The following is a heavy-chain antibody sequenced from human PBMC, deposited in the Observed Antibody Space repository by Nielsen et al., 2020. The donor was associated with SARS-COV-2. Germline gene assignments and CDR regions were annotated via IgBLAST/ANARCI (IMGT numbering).Heavy chain of an antibody. CDR1: GGSIGSGGYS. V-gene: IGHV4-30-2*01. J-gene: IGHJ3*02. Sequence: SETLSLTCAVSGGSIGSGGYSWSWIRQPPGKGLEWIGYIYHSGRTYYNPSLKSRVTISVDRSKNQFSLKLSSVTAADTAVYYCARGGRITFGGADDAFDIWGQGTIVTVSS. CDR3: ARGGRITFGGADDAFDI. D-gene: IGHD3-16*01. CDR2: IYHSGRT.